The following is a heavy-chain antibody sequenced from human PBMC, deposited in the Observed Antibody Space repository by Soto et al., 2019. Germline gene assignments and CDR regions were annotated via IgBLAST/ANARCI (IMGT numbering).Heavy chain of an antibody. D-gene: IGHD6-13*01. Sequence: GGSLRLSCAASGFIFSNAWINWVRQVPGKGLEWVGRIKRKINGGTADSVKGRFTISRDNSKNTLYLQMNSLRAEDTAVYYCAKDTIRYSSSWYGVDPWGQGTLVTVSS. CDR1: GFIFSNAW. CDR3: AKDTIRYSSSWYGVDP. V-gene: IGHV3-15*07. CDR2: IKRKINGGTA. J-gene: IGHJ5*02.